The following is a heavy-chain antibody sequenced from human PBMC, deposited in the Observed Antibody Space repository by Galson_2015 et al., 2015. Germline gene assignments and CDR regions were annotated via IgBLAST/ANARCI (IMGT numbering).Heavy chain of an antibody. CDR2: AKNKANRGTT. V-gene: IGHV3-72*01. Sequence: SLRLSCAASGFTFNDHYLDWVRQAPGKGLEWVGRAKNKANRGTTEYAASVKGRFTISTDDLKNSLFLQMNSLKPEDTAVYYCGSISREGYWGQGTLVTVSS. CDR3: GSISREGY. CDR1: GFTFNDHY. D-gene: IGHD2/OR15-2a*01. J-gene: IGHJ4*02.